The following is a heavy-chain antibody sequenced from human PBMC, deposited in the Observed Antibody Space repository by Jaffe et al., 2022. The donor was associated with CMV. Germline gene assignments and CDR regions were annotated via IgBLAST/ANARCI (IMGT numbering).Heavy chain of an antibody. CDR1: GYTFTSYG. CDR2: ISAYNGNT. J-gene: IGHJ4*02. D-gene: IGHD3-9*01. V-gene: IGHV1-18*01. Sequence: QVQLVQSGAEVKKPGASVKVSCKASGYTFTSYGISWVRQAPGQGLEWMGWISAYNGNTNYAQKLQGRVTMTTDTSTSTAYMELRSLRSDDTAVYYCARAFQAIRYFDWSPGGYYFDYWGQGTLVTVSS. CDR3: ARAFQAIRYFDWSPGGYYFDY.